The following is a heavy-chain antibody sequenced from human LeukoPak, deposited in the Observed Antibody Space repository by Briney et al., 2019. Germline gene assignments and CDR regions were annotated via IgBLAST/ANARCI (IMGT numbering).Heavy chain of an antibody. Sequence: VKVSCKASGGTFSSYAISWVRQAPGQGLEWMGGIIPIFGTANYAQKFQGRVTVTADESTSTAYMELSSLRSEDTAVYYCARVVMELRPLPHNYYYYYMDVWGKGTTVTVSS. D-gene: IGHD3-3*01. CDR3: ARVVMELRPLPHNYYYYYMDV. J-gene: IGHJ6*03. CDR2: IIPIFGTA. V-gene: IGHV1-69*01. CDR1: GGTFSSYA.